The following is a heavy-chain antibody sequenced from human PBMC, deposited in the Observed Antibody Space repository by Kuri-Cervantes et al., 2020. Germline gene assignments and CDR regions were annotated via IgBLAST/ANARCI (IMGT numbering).Heavy chain of an antibody. V-gene: IGHV5-51*01. D-gene: IGHD5-18*01. J-gene: IGHJ3*02. Sequence: GGSLRLSCKGSGYSFTSYWIGWVRQMPGKGLEWMGIIYPGDSDTRYSPSFQGQVTISADKSISTAYLQWSSLKASDTAMYYCARPIQLWFSDAFDIWGQGTMVTVSS. CDR1: GYSFTSYW. CDR2: IYPGDSDT. CDR3: ARPIQLWFSDAFDI.